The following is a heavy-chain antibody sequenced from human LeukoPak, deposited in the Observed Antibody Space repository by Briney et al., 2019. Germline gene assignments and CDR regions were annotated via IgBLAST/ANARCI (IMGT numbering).Heavy chain of an antibody. J-gene: IGHJ4*02. CDR2: INSDGSTT. Sequence: GGSLRLSCAASGFTFRSYWMHWVRQAPEKGLLWVSRINSDGSTTSYADPVKGRFTISRDNAKNTLYLQMDSLRAEDTAVYYCVRDAYNILTAPYFDYWGQGTLVTVSS. V-gene: IGHV3-74*01. D-gene: IGHD3-9*01. CDR1: GFTFRSYW. CDR3: VRDAYNILTAPYFDY.